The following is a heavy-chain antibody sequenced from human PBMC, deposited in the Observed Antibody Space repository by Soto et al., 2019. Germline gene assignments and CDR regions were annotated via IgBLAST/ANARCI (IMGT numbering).Heavy chain of an antibody. J-gene: IGHJ6*02. Sequence: ASVKVSCKASGYTFTSYYMHWVRQAPGQGLEWMGIINPSGGSTSYAQKLQGRVTMTRDTSTSTVYMELSSLRSEDTAVYYCARDIVLIATDYYYGMDVWGQGTTVTVSS. CDR3: ARDIVLIATDYYYGMDV. CDR1: GYTFTSYY. D-gene: IGHD2-8*01. V-gene: IGHV1-46*01. CDR2: INPSGGST.